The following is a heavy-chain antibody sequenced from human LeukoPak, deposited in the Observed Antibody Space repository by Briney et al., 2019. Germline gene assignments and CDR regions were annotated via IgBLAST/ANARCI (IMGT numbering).Heavy chain of an antibody. D-gene: IGHD2-2*01. V-gene: IGHV3-30*02. CDR3: AKDEVIPSYYYIDV. J-gene: IGHJ6*03. CDR2: INYDGSKQ. Sequence: GGSLRLSCPVSGFTFRSFGMHWVRQTPGKGLEWVAFINYDGSKQYYADSVKGRFSISRDSAKNTLYLQMNSLRGEDTAVYYCAKDEVIPSYYYIDVWGKGTPVTVSS. CDR1: GFTFRSFG.